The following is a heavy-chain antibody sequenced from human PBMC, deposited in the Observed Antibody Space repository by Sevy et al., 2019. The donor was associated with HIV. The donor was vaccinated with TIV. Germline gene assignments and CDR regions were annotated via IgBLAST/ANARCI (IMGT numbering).Heavy chain of an antibody. CDR1: GFTFSTYA. Sequence: GGSLRLSCTASGFTFSTYAMSWVRQAPGKGLEWVSAISGSGGSTYYADSMKGHFTVSSDNSKNTLLLQMNNLSADETALYYGAKCPYGDYRPPFDYWGQGTLVTVSS. CDR2: ISGSGGST. J-gene: IGHJ4*02. V-gene: IGHV3-23*01. D-gene: IGHD4-17*01. CDR3: AKCPYGDYRPPFDY.